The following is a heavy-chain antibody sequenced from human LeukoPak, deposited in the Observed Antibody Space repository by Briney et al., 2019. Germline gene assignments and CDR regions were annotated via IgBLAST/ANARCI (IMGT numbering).Heavy chain of an antibody. CDR3: ARQVSGEGVDS. D-gene: IGHD4-17*01. Sequence: GESLKISCKGSGYSFTNYWIGWVRQMPGKGLEWMGIIYPGGSDTRYSPSFQGQVTISADKSTSTAYLQWSSLKASDTAMYYCARQVSGEGVDSWGQGTLVTVSS. V-gene: IGHV5-51*01. J-gene: IGHJ4*02. CDR2: IYPGGSDT. CDR1: GYSFTNYW.